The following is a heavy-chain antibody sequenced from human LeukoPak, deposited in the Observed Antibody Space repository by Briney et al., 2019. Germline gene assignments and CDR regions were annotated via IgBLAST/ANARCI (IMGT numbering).Heavy chain of an antibody. D-gene: IGHD2-15*01. Sequence: SETLSLTCTVSGGSISNYYWSWIRQPPGRELEWIGYIYYSGSTNYNPSLKSRVTMSVDTSKNQFSLELNSVTAADTAVYYCARAYCSGGSCYSGFDYWGQGTLVTVSS. CDR3: ARAYCSGGSCYSGFDY. CDR1: GGSISNYY. V-gene: IGHV4-59*12. J-gene: IGHJ4*02. CDR2: IYYSGST.